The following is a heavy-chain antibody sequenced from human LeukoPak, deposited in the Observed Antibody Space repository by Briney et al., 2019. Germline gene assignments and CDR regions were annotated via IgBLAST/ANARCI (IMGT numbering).Heavy chain of an antibody. CDR2: IIPIFGIA. V-gene: IGHV1-69*04. D-gene: IGHD2-2*01. CDR3: ASLPSQAGGVVVPAATVEDY. CDR1: GGTFSSYA. J-gene: IGHJ4*02. Sequence: WASVKVSCKASGGTFSSYAISWVRQAPGQGLEWMGRIIPIFGIANYAQKFQGRVTITADKSTSTAYMELSSLRSEDTAVYYCASLPSQAGGVVVPAATVEDYWGQGTLVTVSS.